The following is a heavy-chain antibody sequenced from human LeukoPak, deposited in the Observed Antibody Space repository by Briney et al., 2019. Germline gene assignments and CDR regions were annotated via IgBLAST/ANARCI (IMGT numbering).Heavy chain of an antibody. CDR2: IYYSGST. CDR3: GRDLDGSGSSSLDY. J-gene: IGHJ4*02. D-gene: IGHD3-10*01. Sequence: SQTLSLTCTVSAGSISSYYWSWIRQPPGKGLEWIEYIYYSGSTNYNPSLKSRVTISVDTSKNQFSLKLSSVTAADTAVYYCGRDLDGSGSSSLDYWGQGTVVTVSS. CDR1: AGSISSYY. V-gene: IGHV4-59*01.